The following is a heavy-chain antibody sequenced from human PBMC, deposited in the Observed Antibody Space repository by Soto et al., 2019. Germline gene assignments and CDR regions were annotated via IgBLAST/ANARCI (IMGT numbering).Heavy chain of an antibody. CDR3: ARCDGRPDYYYYGMDV. Sequence: GGSLRLSCAASGFTFSSYGMHWVRQAPGKGLEWVAVIWYDGSNKYYADSVKGRFTISRDNSKNTLYLQMNSLRAEDTAVYYCARCDGRPDYYYYGMDVWGQGTTVTVSS. V-gene: IGHV3-33*01. CDR1: GFTFSSYG. J-gene: IGHJ6*02. D-gene: IGHD2-21*02. CDR2: IWYDGSNK.